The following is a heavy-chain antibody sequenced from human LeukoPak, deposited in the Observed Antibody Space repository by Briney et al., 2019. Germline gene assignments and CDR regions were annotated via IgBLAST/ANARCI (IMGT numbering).Heavy chain of an antibody. J-gene: IGHJ4*02. V-gene: IGHV4-61*01. Sequence: SETLSLTCTVSGGSVSSGSYYWSWIRQPPGKGLEWIGYIYYSGSINYNPSLKSRVTISVDTSKNQFSLKLSSVTAANTAVYYCASSGYYETSFDYWGQGTLVTVSS. CDR1: GGSVSSGSYY. CDR2: IYYSGSI. CDR3: ASSGYYETSFDY. D-gene: IGHD3-22*01.